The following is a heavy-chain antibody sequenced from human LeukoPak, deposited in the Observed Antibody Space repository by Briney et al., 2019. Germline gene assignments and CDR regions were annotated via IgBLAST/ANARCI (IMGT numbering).Heavy chain of an antibody. CDR2: MNPNSGNT. CDR3: ARWITMVRGGSWFDP. J-gene: IGHJ5*02. D-gene: IGHD3-10*01. V-gene: IGHV1-8*01. CDR1: GYTFTSYD. Sequence: ASVKVSCKASGYTFTSYDINWVRQATGQGFEWMGWMNPNSGNTGYAQKFQGRVTMTRNTSISTAYMELSSLRSEDTAVYYCARWITMVRGGSWFDPWGQGTLVTVSS.